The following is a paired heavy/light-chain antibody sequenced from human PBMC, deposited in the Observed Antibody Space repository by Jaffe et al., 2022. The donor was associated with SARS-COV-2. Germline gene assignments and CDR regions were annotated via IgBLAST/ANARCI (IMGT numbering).Heavy chain of an antibody. CDR1: GYTFTSYD. D-gene: IGHD2-15*01. CDR2: MNPNSGNL. CDR3: ARAPAEYCSGSSCYHLDY. Sequence: QVQLVQSGAEVKKPGASVKVSCKASGYTFTSYDINWVRQATGQGLEWMGWMNPNSGNLGFAQKFQGRVTMTRNTSISTGYMELSSLTSEDTAVYYCARAPAEYCSGSSCYHLDYWGQGTLVTVSS. V-gene: IGHV1-8*01. J-gene: IGHJ4*02.
Light chain of an antibody. J-gene: IGLJ1*01. CDR1: SSNIGNNY. Sequence: QSVLTQPPSVSAAPGQKVTISCSGSSSNIGNNYVSWYQQLPGTAPKLLIYENNKRPSGIPDRFSGSKSGTSATLDITGLQTGDEADYYCGTWDGSLSPYVFGIGTKVTVL. CDR3: GTWDGSLSPYV. V-gene: IGLV1-51*02. CDR2: ENN.